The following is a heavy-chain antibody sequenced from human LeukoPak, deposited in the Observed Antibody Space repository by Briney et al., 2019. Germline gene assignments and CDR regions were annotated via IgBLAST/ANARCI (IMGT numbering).Heavy chain of an antibody. CDR2: ITNSGAYT. J-gene: IGHJ4*02. V-gene: IGHV3-23*01. Sequence: ETLSLTCAVYGGSFSGYYWSWVRQAPGKGLEWVSAITNSGAYTDYADSVKGRFTISRDNSKNSLYLEMNSLRAEDTGLYYCAKRSGYSYGHFDSWGQGTLVTVSS. CDR1: GGSFSGYY. CDR3: AKRSGYSYGHFDS. D-gene: IGHD5-18*01.